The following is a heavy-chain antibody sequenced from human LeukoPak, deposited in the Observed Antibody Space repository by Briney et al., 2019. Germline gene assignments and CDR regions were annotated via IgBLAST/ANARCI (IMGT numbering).Heavy chain of an antibody. CDR1: GLIFSNYV. D-gene: IGHD6-6*01. J-gene: IGHJ4*02. V-gene: IGHV3-23*01. CDR2: ISANGRST. CDR3: AKDLYSSSSDY. Sequence: GGSLRLSCAASGLIFSNYVMSWFARAPGKGLGGVSAISANGRSTYYADSVKGRFTVSRDNSKNTLYLQMNRLRDEDTAVYYCAKDLYSSSSDYWGQGTLVTVSS.